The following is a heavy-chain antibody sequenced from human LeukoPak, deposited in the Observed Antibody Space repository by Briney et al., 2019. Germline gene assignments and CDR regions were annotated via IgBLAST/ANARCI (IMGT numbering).Heavy chain of an antibody. J-gene: IGHJ4*02. D-gene: IGHD3-3*01. CDR3: AKDYYDFWSGYYHFDY. CDR2: IRYDGSNK. V-gene: IGHV3-30*02. CDR1: GFTFSSYG. Sequence: GGSLRLSCAASGFTFSSYGMHWVRQAPGKGLEWVAFIRYDGSNKYYADSVKGRFTISRDNSKNTLYLQMNNLRAEDTAVYYCAKDYYDFWSGYYHFDYWGQGTLVTVSS.